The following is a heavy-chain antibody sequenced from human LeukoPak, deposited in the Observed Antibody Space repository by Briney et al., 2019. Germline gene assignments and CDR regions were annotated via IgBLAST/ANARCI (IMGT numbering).Heavy chain of an antibody. J-gene: IGHJ4*02. Sequence: SETLSLTCTVSGGSISSYYWSWFRQPAGKGLEWIGRIYTSGSTNYKPSLKSRVTMSVDTSKIQCSLELRSVTAADTPVYYCAREVAAASTIDDWGQGTLVTVSS. CDR2: IYTSGST. CDR3: AREVAAASTIDD. CDR1: GGSISSYY. D-gene: IGHD6-13*01. V-gene: IGHV4-4*07.